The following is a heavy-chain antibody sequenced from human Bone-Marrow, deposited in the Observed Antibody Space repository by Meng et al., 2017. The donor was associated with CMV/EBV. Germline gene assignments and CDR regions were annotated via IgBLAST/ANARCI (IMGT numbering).Heavy chain of an antibody. Sequence: ASEKVSCKASGYTFTSYGISWVRQATGQGLEWMGWMNPNSGNTGYAQKFQGRVTMTRNTSISTAYMELSSLRSEDTAVYYCARVRCSSTSCYTVRLFWLNYYGMDVWGQGTTVTVSS. CDR1: GYTFTSYG. J-gene: IGHJ6*02. V-gene: IGHV1-8*02. CDR3: ARVRCSSTSCYTVRLFWLNYYGMDV. D-gene: IGHD2-2*02. CDR2: MNPNSGNT.